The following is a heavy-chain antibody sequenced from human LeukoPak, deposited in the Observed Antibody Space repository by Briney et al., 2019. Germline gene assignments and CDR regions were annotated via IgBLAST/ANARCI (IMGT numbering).Heavy chain of an antibody. J-gene: IGHJ4*02. D-gene: IGHD3-22*01. CDR2: INPNSGGT. CDR1: GYTFTGYY. V-gene: IGHV1-2*02. CDR3: ARAYSGYYDSSGYPLRY. Sequence: ASVKVSCKASGYTFTGYYMHWVRQAPGQGLEWMGWINPNSGGTNYAQKFQGRVTMTRDTSISTAYMELSRLRSDDTAVYYCARAYSGYYDSSGYPLRYWGQGTLVTVSS.